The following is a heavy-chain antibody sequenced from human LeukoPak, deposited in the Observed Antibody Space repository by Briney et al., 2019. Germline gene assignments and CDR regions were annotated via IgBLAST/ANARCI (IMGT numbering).Heavy chain of an antibody. CDR3: AREPPGGTVTTGHCFDY. CDR1: GGTFSSYA. D-gene: IGHD4-17*01. CDR2: IIPIFGTA. Sequence: GCSVKVSCKASGGTFSSYAISWVRQAPGQGLEWMGGIIPIFGTANYAQKFQGRVTITTDESTSTAYMELSSLRSEDTAVYYCAREPPGGTVTTGHCFDYWGQGTLVTVSS. J-gene: IGHJ4*02. V-gene: IGHV1-69*05.